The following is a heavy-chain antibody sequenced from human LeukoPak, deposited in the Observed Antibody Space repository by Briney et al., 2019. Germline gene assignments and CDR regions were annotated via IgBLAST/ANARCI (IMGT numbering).Heavy chain of an antibody. Sequence: PSETLSLTCTVSGGSISSYYWSWIRQPPGKGLEWIGYIYYSGSTNYNPSLKSRVTISVDTSKNQFSLKLSSVTAADTAVYYCARYVWGSYPTFEDYWGQGTLVTVSS. CDR3: ARYVWGSYPTFEDY. J-gene: IGHJ4*02. CDR1: GGSISSYY. D-gene: IGHD3-16*02. V-gene: IGHV4-59*01. CDR2: IYYSGST.